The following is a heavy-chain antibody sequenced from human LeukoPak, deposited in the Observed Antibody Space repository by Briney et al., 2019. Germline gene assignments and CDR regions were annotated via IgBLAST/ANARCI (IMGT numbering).Heavy chain of an antibody. CDR3: ARDLGRCSSTSCSGYNWFDP. Sequence: ASVKVSCKASGYTFTGYYMHWVRQAPGQGLEWMGWISAYNGNTNYAQKLQGRVTMTTDTSTSTAYMELRSLRSDDTAVYYCARDLGRCSSTSCSGYNWFDPWGQGTLVTVSS. V-gene: IGHV1-18*04. CDR1: GYTFTGYY. D-gene: IGHD2-2*01. J-gene: IGHJ5*02. CDR2: ISAYNGNT.